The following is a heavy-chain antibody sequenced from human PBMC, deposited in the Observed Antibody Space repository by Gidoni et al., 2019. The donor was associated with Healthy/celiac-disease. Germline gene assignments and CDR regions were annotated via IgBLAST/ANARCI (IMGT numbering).Heavy chain of an antibody. J-gene: IGHJ1*01. Sequence: EVQLVESGGGLVQPGRSLRLSCAASGFTFDDSAMHWVRPAPGKGLEWVSGISWNSGSIGYADSVKGRFTISRDNAKNSLYLQMNSLRAEDTALYYCANVAAAGTSYFQHWGQGTLVTVSS. CDR3: ANVAAAGTSYFQH. CDR1: GFTFDDSA. D-gene: IGHD6-13*01. CDR2: ISWNSGSI. V-gene: IGHV3-9*01.